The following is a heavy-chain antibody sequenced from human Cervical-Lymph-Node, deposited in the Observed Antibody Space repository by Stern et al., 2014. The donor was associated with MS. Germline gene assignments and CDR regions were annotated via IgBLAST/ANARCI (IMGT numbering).Heavy chain of an antibody. CDR1: GASVSSPTYY. CDR2: VSYSGNT. CDR3: VREVMATITDFGMDV. V-gene: IGHV4-61*01. J-gene: IGHJ6*02. D-gene: IGHD5-24*01. Sequence: QLQLQESGPGLVKPSETLHLTCTVSGASVSSPTYYWTWIRQPPGKGLEWIGYVSYSGNTNYNPSLKSRVTISVDTSKNQFSLKVSSVSAADTAVYYCVREVMATITDFGMDVWGQGTTVTVSS.